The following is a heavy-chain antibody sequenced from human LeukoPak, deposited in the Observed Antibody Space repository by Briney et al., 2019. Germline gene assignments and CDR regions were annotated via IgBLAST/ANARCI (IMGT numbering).Heavy chain of an antibody. J-gene: IGHJ5*02. D-gene: IGHD5-12*01. Sequence: PSETLSLTCSVSGDSIAATSYYWAWIRQPPGKGLEWIGSIYYGGNINYDPSLQSRVTISIDTSKNQFSLSLTSVTAADTAVYFCARQIRYTHDPNWFHPWGQGTLVTVSS. CDR3: ARQIRYTHDPNWFHP. V-gene: IGHV4-39*01. CDR1: GDSIAATSYY. CDR2: IYYGGNI.